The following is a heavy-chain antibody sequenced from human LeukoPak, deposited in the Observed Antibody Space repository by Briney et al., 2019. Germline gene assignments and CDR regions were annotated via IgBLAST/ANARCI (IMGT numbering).Heavy chain of an antibody. CDR3: ARDSGGSYDY. Sequence: GRSLRLPCAASGFTFSSYAMHWVRQAPGKGLEWVAVISYDGSNKYYADSVKGRFTISRDNSKNTLYLQMNSLRAEDTAVYYCARDSGGSYDYWGQGTLVTVSS. J-gene: IGHJ4*02. V-gene: IGHV3-30-3*01. CDR1: GFTFSSYA. CDR2: ISYDGSNK. D-gene: IGHD1-26*01.